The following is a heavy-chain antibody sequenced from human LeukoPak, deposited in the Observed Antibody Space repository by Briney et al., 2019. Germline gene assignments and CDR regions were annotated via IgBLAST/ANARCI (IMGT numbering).Heavy chain of an antibody. CDR1: GFTFGDYA. J-gene: IGHJ4*02. D-gene: IGHD3-10*01. CDR2: ISYDGSNK. CDR3: AKGLLRDGSGSPNY. Sequence: GGSLRLSCTASGFTFGDYAMSWVRQAPGKGLEWVAVISYDGSNKYYADSVKGRFTISRDNSKNTLYLQMNSLRAEDTAVYYCAKGLLRDGSGSPNYWGQGTLVTVSS. V-gene: IGHV3-30*04.